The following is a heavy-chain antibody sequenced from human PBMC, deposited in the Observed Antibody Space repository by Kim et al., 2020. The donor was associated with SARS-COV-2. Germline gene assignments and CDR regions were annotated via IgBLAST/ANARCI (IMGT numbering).Heavy chain of an antibody. D-gene: IGHD6-19*01. CDR1: GGSISSSPYY. J-gene: IGHJ5*02. V-gene: IGHV4-39*01. Sequence: SETLSLTCSVSGGSISSSPYYWGWIRQSPGKRLEWIGSVDYGGRTNYNPSLTSRVAISVDTSKNQFSLDLTSVTAADTAIYYCATVTSGCYVGWFDPWGQGTLVTVSS. CDR3: ATVTSGCYVGWFDP. CDR2: VDYGGRT.